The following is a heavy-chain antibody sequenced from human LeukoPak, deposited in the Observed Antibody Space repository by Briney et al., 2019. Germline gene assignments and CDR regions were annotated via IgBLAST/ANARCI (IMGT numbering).Heavy chain of an antibody. D-gene: IGHD5-18*01. CDR2: ISSSSSTI. CDR3: ARGGYSYGYDY. J-gene: IGHJ4*02. V-gene: IGHV3-48*01. CDR1: GFTFSSYS. Sequence: GGSLRLSCAASGFTFSSYSMNWVRQAPGKGLEWVSYISSSSSTIYYADSVKGRFTISRDNAKNSLYLQMNSLRAEDTAVYYCARGGYSYGYDYWGQGTLVTVSS.